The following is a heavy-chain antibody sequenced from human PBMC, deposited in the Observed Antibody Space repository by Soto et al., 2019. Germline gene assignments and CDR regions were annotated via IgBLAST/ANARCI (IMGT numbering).Heavy chain of an antibody. D-gene: IGHD3-22*01. V-gene: IGHV3-53*01. CDR3: ARRPLNSNGAY. J-gene: IGHJ4*02. Sequence: EVQFVESGGGWIQPGGSLTLSCAASGLTVSSNDMSWVRQAPGRGLERVSLIYSSGSTHYADSVKGRFTISRDNSKNTPYLQMNSLRAEDTAVYYCARRPLNSNGAYWGQGTLVTVSS. CDR1: GLTVSSND. CDR2: IYSSGST.